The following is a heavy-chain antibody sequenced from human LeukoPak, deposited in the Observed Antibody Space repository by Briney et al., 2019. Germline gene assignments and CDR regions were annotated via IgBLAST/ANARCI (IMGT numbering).Heavy chain of an antibody. J-gene: IGHJ4*02. Sequence: GGSLRLSCAASGFTFSGSAIHWVRQASGKGLEWVGRIRSKAKSYATEYTASVKGRFTISRDDSKNTAYLHMNSLKTEDTAMYYCTIPAGAMTTVTTGDYWGQGTLVTVSS. CDR3: TIPAGAMTTVTTGDY. V-gene: IGHV3-73*01. CDR2: IRSKAKSYAT. CDR1: GFTFSGSA. D-gene: IGHD4-17*01.